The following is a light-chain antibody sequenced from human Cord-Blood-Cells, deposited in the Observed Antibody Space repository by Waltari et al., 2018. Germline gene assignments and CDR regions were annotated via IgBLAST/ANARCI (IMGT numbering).Light chain of an antibody. CDR3: QQRSNYS. V-gene: IGKV3-11*01. CDR2: DPS. J-gene: IGKJ2*03. CDR1: PGLSSY. Sequence: ELVLTPPPATLSLSPGERATLSCRASPGLSSYLAWYQQKPGQAPRLHIYDPSNRATGMPARCRGSGSGTDFTLTISSLEPEECAVYSGQQRSNYSCGQGTTLEIK.